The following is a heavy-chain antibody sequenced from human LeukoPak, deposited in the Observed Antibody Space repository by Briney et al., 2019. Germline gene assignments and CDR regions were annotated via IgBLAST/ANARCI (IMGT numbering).Heavy chain of an antibody. CDR2: IRYDGSNK. Sequence: PGGSLRLSCAASGFTFSSYGMHWVRQAPGKGLEWVAFIRYDGSNKYYADSVKGRFTISRDNSKNTLYLQMNSLRAEDTAVYYCARHMVRGVRGKSRSDAFDIWGQGTMVTVSS. CDR1: GFTFSSYG. D-gene: IGHD3-10*01. V-gene: IGHV3-30*02. CDR3: ARHMVRGVRGKSRSDAFDI. J-gene: IGHJ3*02.